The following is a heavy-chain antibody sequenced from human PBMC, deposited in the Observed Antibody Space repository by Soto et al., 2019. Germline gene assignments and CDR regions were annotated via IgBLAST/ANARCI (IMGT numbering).Heavy chain of an antibody. V-gene: IGHV5-51*01. CDR1: GYIFTIYL. J-gene: IGHJ4*02. Sequence: ESRNISCRGSGYIFTIYLNGCVLRMRGKGLEGGGISYPGYSYTRYSASFQCHVTISSDKSISTAYLQGSSLKASETSMYYCERRGGVQMATIAYFDYWGQGTLVTVSS. D-gene: IGHD5-12*01. CDR3: ERRGGVQMATIAYFDY. CDR2: SYPGYSYT.